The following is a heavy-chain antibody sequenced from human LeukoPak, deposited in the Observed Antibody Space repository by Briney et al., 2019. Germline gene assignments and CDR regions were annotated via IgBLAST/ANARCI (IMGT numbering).Heavy chain of an antibody. CDR3: ARRLPIFGVAPDY. CDR1: GFTFSSYE. D-gene: IGHD3-3*02. Sequence: GESLRLSCAASGFTFSSYEMNWVRQAPGKGLEWVSYISSSGSTIYYADSVKGRFTISRDNAKNSLYLQMNSLRAEDTAVYYCARRLPIFGVAPDYWGQGTLVTVSS. CDR2: ISSSGSTI. V-gene: IGHV3-48*03. J-gene: IGHJ4*02.